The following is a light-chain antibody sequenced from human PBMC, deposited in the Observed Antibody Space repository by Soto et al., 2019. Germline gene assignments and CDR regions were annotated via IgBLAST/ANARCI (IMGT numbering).Light chain of an antibody. J-gene: IGKJ1*01. Sequence: EKVFTQSPCTLSLDPGDRAILSCRASHIVPFDYLAWYHHKPGQAPRLLIFGVFSRATGIPDRFSGSGSGTDFTLTIIRLEPEDFAVYYCQQYGFTPRTFCLGTKVDIK. CDR1: HIVPFDY. CDR2: GVF. V-gene: IGKV3-20*01. CDR3: QQYGFTPRT.